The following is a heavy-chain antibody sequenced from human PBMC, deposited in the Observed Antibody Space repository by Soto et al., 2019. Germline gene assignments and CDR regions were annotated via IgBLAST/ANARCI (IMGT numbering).Heavy chain of an antibody. CDR3: ARSRDIVVVPAAPQLDY. CDR1: RFTFSHYY. Sequence: FLRLFCEASRFTFSHYYMSWMPQAPWKGLEWVSYISSSSSYTNYADSVKGRFTISRDNAKNSLYLQMNSLRAEDTAVYYCARSRDIVVVPAAPQLDYWGQGP. CDR2: ISSSSSYT. D-gene: IGHD2-2*01. J-gene: IGHJ4*02. V-gene: IGHV3-11*03.